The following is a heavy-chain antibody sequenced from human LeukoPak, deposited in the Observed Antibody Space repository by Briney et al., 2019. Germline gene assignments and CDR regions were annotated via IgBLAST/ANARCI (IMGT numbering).Heavy chain of an antibody. CDR3: ARSSYYDILTGYYDY. Sequence: GGPLRLSCAASGFTFSSYSMNWVRQAPGKGLEWVSYISSSSSTIYYADSVKGRFTISRDNAKNSLYLQMNSLRAEDTAVYYCARSSYYDILTGYYDYWGQGTLVTVSS. D-gene: IGHD3-9*01. V-gene: IGHV3-48*04. CDR1: GFTFSSYS. CDR2: ISSSSSTI. J-gene: IGHJ4*02.